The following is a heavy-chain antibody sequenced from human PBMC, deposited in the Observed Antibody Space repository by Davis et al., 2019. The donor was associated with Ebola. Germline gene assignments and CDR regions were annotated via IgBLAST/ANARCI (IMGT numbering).Heavy chain of an antibody. CDR2: IYYSGST. V-gene: IGHV4-39*07. J-gene: IGHJ5*02. Sequence: PSETLSLTCTVSGGSISSSSYYWGWIRQPPGKGLEWIGSIYYSGSTYYNPSLKSRVTISVDTSKNQFSLKLSSVTAADTAVYYCARGIGDRYNWFDPWGQGTLVTVSS. D-gene: IGHD3-16*01. CDR3: ARGIGDRYNWFDP. CDR1: GGSISSSSYY.